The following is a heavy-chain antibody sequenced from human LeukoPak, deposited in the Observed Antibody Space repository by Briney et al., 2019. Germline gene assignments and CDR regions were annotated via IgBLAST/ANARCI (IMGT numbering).Heavy chain of an antibody. CDR1: AYTFTSYD. CDR2: MNPNSGNT. Sequence: GASVKVSCKASAYTFTSYDINWVRQATGQGLEWMGWMNPNSGNTGYAQKFQGRVTMTRNTSISTAYMELSSLRSEDTAVYYCARGRGRARGYSYGNWGQGTLVTVSS. CDR3: ARGRGRARGYSYGN. D-gene: IGHD5-18*01. J-gene: IGHJ4*02. V-gene: IGHV1-8*01.